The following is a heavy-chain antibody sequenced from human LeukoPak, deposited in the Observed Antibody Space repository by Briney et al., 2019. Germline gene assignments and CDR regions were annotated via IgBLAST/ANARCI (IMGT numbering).Heavy chain of an antibody. Sequence: PSETLSLTCTVSGGSISSYYWSWIRQPPGKGLEWIGYIYYSGSTNYNPSLKSRVTISVDTSTNQFSLKLSSVTAADTAVYYCASGRDSSGYYYTPHYYFDYWGQGTLVTVSS. J-gene: IGHJ4*02. CDR2: IYYSGST. CDR3: ASGRDSSGYYYTPHYYFDY. CDR1: GGSISSYY. D-gene: IGHD3-22*01. V-gene: IGHV4-59*08.